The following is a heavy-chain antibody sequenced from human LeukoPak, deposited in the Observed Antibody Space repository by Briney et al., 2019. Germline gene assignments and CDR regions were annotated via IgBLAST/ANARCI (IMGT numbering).Heavy chain of an antibody. CDR1: GFTFSSYG. D-gene: IGHD2-2*01. CDR3: AKEGYCSSTGCPVDY. Sequence: GGSLRLSCAASGFTFSSYGMHWVRQAPGKGLEWVAVISYDGSNKYYADSVKGRFTISRDNSKNTLYLQMNSLRAEDTAVYYCAKEGYCSSTGCPVDYWGRGTLVTVSS. V-gene: IGHV3-30*18. J-gene: IGHJ4*02. CDR2: ISYDGSNK.